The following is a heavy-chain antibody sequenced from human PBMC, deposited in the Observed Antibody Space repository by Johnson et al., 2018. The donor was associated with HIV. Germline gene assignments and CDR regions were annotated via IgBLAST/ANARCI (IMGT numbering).Heavy chain of an antibody. D-gene: IGHD4-17*01. CDR3: ASPVDAFDI. V-gene: IGHV3-23*04. Sequence: EVQLVESGGGLVKPGGSLRLSCAASGFTFSSYAMSWVRQAPGTGLELVSAISGSGGSTYYADSVKGRFTISRDNSKNTLYLQMNSMRAEDTAVYDCASPVDAFDIWGQGTMVTVSS. CDR1: GFTFSSYA. CDR2: ISGSGGST. J-gene: IGHJ3*02.